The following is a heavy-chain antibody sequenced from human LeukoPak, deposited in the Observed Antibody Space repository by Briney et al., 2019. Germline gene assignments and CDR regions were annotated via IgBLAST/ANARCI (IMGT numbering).Heavy chain of an antibody. CDR2: IYPGDSDT. J-gene: IGHJ6*02. CDR3: PILSDGDFAYYYFPMDI. D-gene: IGHD4-17*01. Sequence: GESLKNSCQVSGYSFTSYWIGWVRQMPAKGLEWMGIIYPGDSDTRYSPSFQGQITIPAHKSIRTPYLQSSNLKASDTASYDCPILSDGDFAYYYFPMDIWGQGTTVTVSS. CDR1: GYSFTSYW. V-gene: IGHV5-51*01.